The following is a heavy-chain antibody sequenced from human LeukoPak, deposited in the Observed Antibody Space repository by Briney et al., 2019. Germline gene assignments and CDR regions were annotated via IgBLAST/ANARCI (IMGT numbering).Heavy chain of an antibody. Sequence: PGGSLRLSCVASGFTFSSYWMSWVRQAPGKGLEWVANIKQDGSEKYYVDSVKGRFTISRDNAKNSLYLQMNSLRAEDTAVYSCARVVVVPAAIAPWGQGTLVTVSS. J-gene: IGHJ5*02. CDR3: ARVVVVPAAIAP. CDR2: IKQDGSEK. V-gene: IGHV3-7*01. CDR1: GFTFSSYW. D-gene: IGHD2-2*01.